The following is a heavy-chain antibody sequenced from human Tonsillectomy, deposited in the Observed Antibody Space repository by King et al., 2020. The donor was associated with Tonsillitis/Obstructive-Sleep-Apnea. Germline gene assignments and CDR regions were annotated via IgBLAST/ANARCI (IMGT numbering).Heavy chain of an antibody. J-gene: IGHJ4*02. V-gene: IGHV4-59*01. CDR1: GGSISSYY. Sequence: QLQESGPGLVKPSETLSLTCTVSGGSISSYYWSWIRQPPGKGLEWIGYIYYSGSTNYNPSLKSRVTISEDTSKNQFSLNLSSVTAADTAVYYCARLMTTVTAFDYWGQGTLVTVSS. CDR3: ARLMTTVTAFDY. CDR2: IYYSGST. D-gene: IGHD4-17*01.